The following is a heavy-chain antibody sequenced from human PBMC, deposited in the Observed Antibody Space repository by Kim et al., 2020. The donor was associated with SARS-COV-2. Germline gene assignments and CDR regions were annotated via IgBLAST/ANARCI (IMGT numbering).Heavy chain of an antibody. J-gene: IGHJ6*02. Sequence: FTISRDNAKNSLYLQMNSLRAEDTAVYYCARGSITMVRGDPDYYYYGMDVWGQGTTVTVSS. CDR3: ARGSITMVRGDPDYYYYGMDV. D-gene: IGHD3-10*01. V-gene: IGHV3-11*06.